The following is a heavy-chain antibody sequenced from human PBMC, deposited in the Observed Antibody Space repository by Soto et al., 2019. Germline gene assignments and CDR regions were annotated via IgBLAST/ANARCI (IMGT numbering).Heavy chain of an antibody. V-gene: IGHV4-34*01. D-gene: IGHD5-18*01. Sequence: QVQLQQWGAGLLKPSETLSLTCAVYGGSFSGYYWSWIRQPPGKGLEWIGEINHSVSTNYNPSLKSRVTISVDTSKNQFSLKLSSVTAADTAVYYCASLRGYSYGYEKDFDYWGQGTLVTVSS. CDR3: ASLRGYSYGYEKDFDY. CDR2: INHSVST. CDR1: GGSFSGYY. J-gene: IGHJ4*02.